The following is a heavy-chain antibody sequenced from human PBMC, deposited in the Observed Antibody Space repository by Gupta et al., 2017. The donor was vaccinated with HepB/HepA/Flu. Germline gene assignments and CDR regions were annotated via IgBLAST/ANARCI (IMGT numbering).Heavy chain of an antibody. J-gene: IGHJ4*02. CDR3: ARGTGYNWGYFDY. D-gene: IGHD5-24*01. Sequence: QVQLVESGGGVVQPGRSLRLSCAASGFTFDDYGIHWVRQAPGKGLEWVAVLWHDGTKKSYADSVKGRFSISRDNSESMVYLQMNSLRAEDTAVYFCARGTGYNWGYFDYWGQGIPVTVSS. CDR2: LWHDGTKK. CDR1: GFTFDDYG. V-gene: IGHV3-33*01.